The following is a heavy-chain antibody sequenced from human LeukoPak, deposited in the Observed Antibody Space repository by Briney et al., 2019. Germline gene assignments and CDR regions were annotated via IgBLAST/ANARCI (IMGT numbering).Heavy chain of an antibody. Sequence: SETLSLTCTVSGGSISTYYWSWIRQPPGKGLEWIGYIYTSGSTNYNPSLKSRVTISVDTSKNQFSLKLSSVTAADTAVYYCAGHPFVVVGGFDPWGQGTLVTVSS. D-gene: IGHD2-2*01. V-gene: IGHV4-4*09. CDR3: AGHPFVVVGGFDP. J-gene: IGHJ5*02. CDR2: IYTSGST. CDR1: GGSISTYY.